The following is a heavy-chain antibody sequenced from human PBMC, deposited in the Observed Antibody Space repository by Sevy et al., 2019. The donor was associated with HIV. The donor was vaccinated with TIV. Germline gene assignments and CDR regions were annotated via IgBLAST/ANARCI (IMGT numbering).Heavy chain of an antibody. CDR2: IYYSGST. D-gene: IGHD5-12*01. Sequence: SETLSLTCTVSGGSISSYYWSWIRQPPGKGLEWIGYIYYSGSTNYNPSLKSRVTISVDTSKNQFSLKLSSVTAADTAVYYCARGEMATISAYSYFDYWGQGTLVTVSS. J-gene: IGHJ4*02. CDR3: ARGEMATISAYSYFDY. V-gene: IGHV4-59*01. CDR1: GGSISSYY.